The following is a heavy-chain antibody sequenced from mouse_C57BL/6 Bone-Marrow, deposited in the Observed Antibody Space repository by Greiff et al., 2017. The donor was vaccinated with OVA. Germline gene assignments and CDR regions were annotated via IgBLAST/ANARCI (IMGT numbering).Heavy chain of an antibody. D-gene: IGHD3-2*02. Sequence: VHLVESGPGLVQPSQSLSITCTVSGFSLTSYGVHWVRQSPGKGLEWLGVIWSGGSTDYNAAFISRLGISKDNSKSQVFFKMNSLQADDTAIYYCARNRDSSGYGYYFDYWGQGTTLTVSS. CDR3: ARNRDSSGYGYYFDY. CDR2: IWSGGST. V-gene: IGHV2-2*01. CDR1: GFSLTSYG. J-gene: IGHJ2*01.